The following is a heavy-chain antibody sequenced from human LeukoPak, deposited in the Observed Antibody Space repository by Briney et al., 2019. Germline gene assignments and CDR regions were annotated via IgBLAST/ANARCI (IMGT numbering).Heavy chain of an antibody. CDR2: ITGSGGST. Sequence: PGGSLRLSCAASGFTFSSYAMSWVRQAPGKGLEWVSGITGSGGSTYHADSVKGRFTISTDNSKNILYLQMSRLRAEDSAIYYCAKGSAYGRPYYFDYWGQGILVTVSS. D-gene: IGHD3-16*01. CDR1: GFTFSSYA. J-gene: IGHJ4*02. V-gene: IGHV3-23*01. CDR3: AKGSAYGRPYYFDY.